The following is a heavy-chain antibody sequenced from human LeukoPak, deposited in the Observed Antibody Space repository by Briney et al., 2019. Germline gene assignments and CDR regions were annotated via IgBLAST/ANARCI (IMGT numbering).Heavy chain of an antibody. CDR2: ISGSGNST. CDR3: AKVQTPYCSSTSCYNFDY. Sequence: QPGGSLRLSCAASGFTSSSYAMTWVRQAPGKGLEWVSAISGSGNSTYYADSVKGRFTISRDNSKNTLYLQINSLRAEDTAVYYCAKVQTPYCSSTSCYNFDYWGQGTLVTVSS. V-gene: IGHV3-23*01. D-gene: IGHD2-2*02. CDR1: GFTSSSYA. J-gene: IGHJ4*02.